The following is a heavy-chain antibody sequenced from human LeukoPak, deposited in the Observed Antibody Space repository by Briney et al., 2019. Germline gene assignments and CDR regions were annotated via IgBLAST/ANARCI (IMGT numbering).Heavy chain of an antibody. J-gene: IGHJ6*03. D-gene: IGHD6-13*01. CDR2: ISSSGSTI. V-gene: IGHV3-48*03. CDR1: GFTFSSYE. Sequence: GGSLRLSCAASGFTFSSYEMNWVRQAPGKGLEWVSYISSSGSTIYYADSVKGRFTISRDNAKNSLYLQMNSLRAEDTAVYYCARASAGAAAEYYYYTDVWGKGTTVTISS. CDR3: ARASAGAAAEYYYYTDV.